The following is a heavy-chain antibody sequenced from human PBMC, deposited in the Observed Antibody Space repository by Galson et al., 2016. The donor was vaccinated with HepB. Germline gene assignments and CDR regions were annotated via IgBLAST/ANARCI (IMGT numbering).Heavy chain of an antibody. D-gene: IGHD4-17*01. CDR2: ITETGSFA. V-gene: IGHV3-23*01. CDR1: GFTLSSSA. Sequence: SLRLSCAASGFTLSSSAMTWVRQAPGRGLEWVSAITETGSFAYYADSVRGRFTLSRDTSKNTVYLQMNYLRADDPALYYCGRDYPTMTDRYPYHVDVWGKGTAVTVSS. CDR3: GRDYPTMTDRYPYHVDV. J-gene: IGHJ6*04.